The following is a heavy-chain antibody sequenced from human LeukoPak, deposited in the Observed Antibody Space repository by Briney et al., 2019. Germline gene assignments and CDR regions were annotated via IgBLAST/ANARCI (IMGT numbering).Heavy chain of an antibody. D-gene: IGHD1-1*01. CDR1: GFTFSSYP. CDR3: AREELERRGGDDFDF. Sequence: GGSLRLSFAASGFTFSSYPMDWVRQAPGKGLEWVSSITSSSSDIYYADSVRGRFTISRDNAKNSLYLQMNSLSAEDTAVYYCAREELERRGGDDFDFWGQGTMVTVSS. CDR2: ITSSSSDI. J-gene: IGHJ3*01. V-gene: IGHV3-21*01.